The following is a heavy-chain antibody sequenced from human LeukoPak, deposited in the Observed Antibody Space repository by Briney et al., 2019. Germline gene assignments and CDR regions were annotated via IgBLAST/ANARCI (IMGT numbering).Heavy chain of an antibody. V-gene: IGHV1-69*13. J-gene: IGHJ5*01. Sequence: SVKVSRKASGYTFTGYYMHWVRQAPGQGLEWMGGIIPIFGTANYAQKFQGRVTITADESTSTAYMELSSLRSEDTAVYYCAREDSHSSGYFNWFDPWGQGTLVTVSS. CDR1: GYTFTGYY. CDR3: AREDSHSSGYFNWFDP. D-gene: IGHD3-22*01. CDR2: IIPIFGTA.